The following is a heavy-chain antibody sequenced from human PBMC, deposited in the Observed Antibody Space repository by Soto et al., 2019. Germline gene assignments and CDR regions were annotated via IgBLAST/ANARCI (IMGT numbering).Heavy chain of an antibody. CDR2: IIPICGTA. CDR1: GGTFSSYA. D-gene: IGHD1-26*01. V-gene: IGHV1-69*01. J-gene: IGHJ4*02. CDR3: ARESGSYPPDY. Sequence: QVQLVQSGAEVKKPGSSVKVSCKASGGTFSSYAISWVRQAPGQGLELMRGIIPICGTAHYAHKFQGRVTITAEESTNAANMERSSLRSDETAVYYRARESGSYPPDYRGQGTLVTVSS.